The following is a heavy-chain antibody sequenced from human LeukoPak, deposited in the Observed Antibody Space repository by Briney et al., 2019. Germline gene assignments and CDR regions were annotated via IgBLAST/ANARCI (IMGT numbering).Heavy chain of an antibody. CDR3: ARDLGEGYYFDY. CDR2: ISVSGTTM. D-gene: IGHD2-21*01. V-gene: IGHV3-11*04. J-gene: IGHJ4*02. Sequence: GGSLRLSCATSGFTFTDYYMSWIRQAPGKGLEWVSYISVSGTTMYYADSVKGRFTISRDNAKNSLYLQMNSLRAEDTAVYYCARDLGEGYYFDYWGQGTLVTVSS. CDR1: GFTFTDYY.